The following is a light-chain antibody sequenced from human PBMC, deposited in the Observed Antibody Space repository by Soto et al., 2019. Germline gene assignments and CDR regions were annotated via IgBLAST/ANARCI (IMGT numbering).Light chain of an antibody. CDR3: QQFARSPET. V-gene: IGKV3-20*01. Sequence: DIVLTQSPGTLSLSPGERATLSCRASRAISSNYLAWYQQRPGQPPRLLIYGASTRATGIPDRFSGSGSGTDFTLTISRLEPGDFAVYYCQQFARSPETFGQGTQVEIK. J-gene: IGKJ1*01. CDR1: RAISSNY. CDR2: GAS.